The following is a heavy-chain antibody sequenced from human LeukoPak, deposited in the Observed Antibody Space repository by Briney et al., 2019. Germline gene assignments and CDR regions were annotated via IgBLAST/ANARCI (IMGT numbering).Heavy chain of an antibody. V-gene: IGHV3-23*01. CDR1: GFIFSSYA. J-gene: IGHJ4*02. CDR3: AKHGDTAMVYFDY. Sequence: GGSLRLSCAASGFIFSSYAMNWVRQARGKGLEWVSGISGSGDSTYDADSVKGRFTISRDNSKNTLYLQMNSLRAEDTAVYYCAKHGDTAMVYFDYWGQGTLVTVSS. D-gene: IGHD5-18*01. CDR2: ISGSGDST.